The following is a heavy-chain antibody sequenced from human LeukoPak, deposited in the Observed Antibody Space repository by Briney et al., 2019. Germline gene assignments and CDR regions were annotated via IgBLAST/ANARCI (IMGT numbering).Heavy chain of an antibody. D-gene: IGHD2-21*02. CDR3: ARGVVVTAIRDY. J-gene: IGHJ4*02. CDR1: GFTFSSYS. V-gene: IGHV3-21*01. CDR2: ISSSSSYI. Sequence: GGSLRLSCAAFGFTFSSYSMNWVRQAPGKGLEWVSSISSSSSYIYYADSVKGRFTISRDNAKNSLYLQMNSLRAEDTAVYYCARGVVVTAIRDYWGQGTLVTVSS.